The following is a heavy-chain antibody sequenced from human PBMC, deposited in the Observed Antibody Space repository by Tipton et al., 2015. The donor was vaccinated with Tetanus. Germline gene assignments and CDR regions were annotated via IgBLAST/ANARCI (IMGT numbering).Heavy chain of an antibody. J-gene: IGHJ6*02. V-gene: IGHV3-9*01. CDR3: TRSHRADYFYGMDV. CDR2: ISWNSGSI. CDR1: GFTFDDYA. D-gene: IGHD1-14*01. Sequence: SLRLSCAASGFTFDDYAMHWVRQAPGKGLEWVSGISWNSGSIGYADSVKGRFTISRDNRQGSLYLQMDSLRSEDTALYFCTRSHRADYFYGMDVWGQGTTVTVSS.